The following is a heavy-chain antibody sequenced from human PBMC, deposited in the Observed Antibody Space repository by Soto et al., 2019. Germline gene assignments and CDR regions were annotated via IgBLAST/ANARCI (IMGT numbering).Heavy chain of an antibody. Sequence: XETLSLTCSVSGCSISGSYWSWIRQSPGKGLEWLGYVYYTGSTNYSPSLRSRVSISVDTSKNEFSLRLSSVTAADTAVYFCARSVAVPGAHIDYWGQGTQVTVSS. V-gene: IGHV4-59*01. CDR2: VYYTGST. J-gene: IGHJ4*02. CDR3: ARSVAVPGAHIDY. D-gene: IGHD6-19*01. CDR1: GCSISGSY.